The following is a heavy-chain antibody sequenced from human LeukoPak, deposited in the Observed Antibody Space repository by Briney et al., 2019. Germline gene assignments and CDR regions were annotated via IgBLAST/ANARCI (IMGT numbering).Heavy chain of an antibody. J-gene: IGHJ6*03. CDR3: AKTADGSPSPYYYYYMDV. CDR1: GFTFSTYA. D-gene: IGHD1-26*01. Sequence: GGSLRLSCAASGFTFSTYAVSWVRQAPGKGLEWVSAITGSGSNTYYADSVKGRFTTSRDKSKNTVYLQVNSLRAEDTAVYYCAKTADGSPSPYYYYYMDVWGKGTTVTVSS. V-gene: IGHV3-23*01. CDR2: ITGSGSNT.